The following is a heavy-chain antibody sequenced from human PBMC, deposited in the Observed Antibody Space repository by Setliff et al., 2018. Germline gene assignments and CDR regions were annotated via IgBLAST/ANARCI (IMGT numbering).Heavy chain of an antibody. J-gene: IGHJ4*02. Sequence: PSVKVSCKVSGYTLTELSMHWVRQAPGKGLEWMGGFDPEDGETIYAQKFQGRVTMTEDTSTDTAYMELSSLRSEDTAVYYCATLAFTYYYDSSGYYPHDYWGQGTLVTVSS. CDR3: ATLAFTYYYDSSGYYPHDY. CDR1: GYTLTELS. D-gene: IGHD3-22*01. V-gene: IGHV1-24*01. CDR2: FDPEDGET.